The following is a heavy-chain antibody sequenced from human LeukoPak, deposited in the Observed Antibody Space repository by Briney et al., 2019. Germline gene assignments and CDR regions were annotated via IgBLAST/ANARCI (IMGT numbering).Heavy chain of an antibody. CDR1: GGSFSGYY. V-gene: IGHV4-34*01. J-gene: IGHJ6*02. D-gene: IGHD6-13*01. Sequence: PSETLSLTCAVYGGSFSGYYWSWIRQPPGKGLEWIGEINHSGSTNYNPSLKSRVTISVDTSKNQFSLKLSSVTAADTAVYYCARGWYLGMDVWGQGTTVTVSS. CDR2: INHSGST. CDR3: ARGWYLGMDV.